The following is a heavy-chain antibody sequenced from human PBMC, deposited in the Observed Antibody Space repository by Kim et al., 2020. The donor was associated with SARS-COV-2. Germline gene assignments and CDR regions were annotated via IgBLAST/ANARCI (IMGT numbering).Heavy chain of an antibody. CDR2: IYYSGST. Sequence: SETLSLTCTVSGGSISSYYWSWIRQPPGKGLEWIGYIYYSGSTNYNPSLKSRVTISVDTSKNQFSLKLSSVTAADTAVYYCARGPTYYDFWSGEGDYGMDVWGQGTTVTVSS. CDR3: ARGPTYYDFWSGEGDYGMDV. D-gene: IGHD3-3*01. CDR1: GGSISSYY. V-gene: IGHV4-59*13. J-gene: IGHJ6*02.